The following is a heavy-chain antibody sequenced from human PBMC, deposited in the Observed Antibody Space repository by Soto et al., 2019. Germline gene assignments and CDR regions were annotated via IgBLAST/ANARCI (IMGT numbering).Heavy chain of an antibody. Sequence: PSETLSLTCTVSGDSISSINNYWSWIRQPPGEGLEWIGFISYSWTTSYSPSLKSQVAISLDTSKNQFSLSLNFVTAADTAVYYCARGRGYSYGLDPWGQGSLVTVSS. CDR2: ISYSWTT. CDR1: GDSISSINNY. J-gene: IGHJ5*02. D-gene: IGHD5-18*01. V-gene: IGHV4-30-4*01. CDR3: ARGRGYSYGLDP.